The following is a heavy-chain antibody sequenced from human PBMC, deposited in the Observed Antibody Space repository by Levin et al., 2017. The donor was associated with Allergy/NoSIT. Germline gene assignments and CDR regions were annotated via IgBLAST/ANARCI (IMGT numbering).Heavy chain of an antibody. J-gene: IGHJ4*02. CDR3: ARDALGYCSTTSCFSFDS. CDR1: GFIFSTYG. V-gene: IGHV3-33*01. CDR2: IWYDGSNK. Sequence: GGSLRLSCAASGFIFSTYGIHWVRQAPGKGLEWVAFIWYDGSNKYYADSVKGRFTISRDNSKNTLYLQMNSLRAEDTGVYYCARDALGYCSTTSCFSFDSWGQGTLVTVSS. D-gene: IGHD2-2*01.